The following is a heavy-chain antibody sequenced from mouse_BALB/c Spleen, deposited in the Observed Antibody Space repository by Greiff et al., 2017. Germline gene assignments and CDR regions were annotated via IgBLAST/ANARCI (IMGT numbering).Heavy chain of an antibody. D-gene: IGHD2-3*01. V-gene: IGHV1-87*01. Sequence: VQLQESGAELARPGASVKLSCKASGYTFTSYWMQWVKQRPGQGLEWIGAIYPGDGDTRYTQKFKGKATLTADKSSSTAYMQLSSLASEDSAVYYCARGGNGYYVFDYWGQGTTLTVSS. CDR1: GYTFTSYW. CDR3: ARGGNGYYVFDY. J-gene: IGHJ2*01. CDR2: IYPGDGDT.